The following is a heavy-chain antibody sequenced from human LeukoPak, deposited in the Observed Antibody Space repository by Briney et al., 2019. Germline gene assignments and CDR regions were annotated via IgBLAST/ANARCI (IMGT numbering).Heavy chain of an antibody. CDR2: IYYSGST. CDR1: GGSIISYY. V-gene: IGHV4-59*01. Sequence: SETLSLTCTVSGGSIISYYWSWIRQPPGKGLEWIGYIYYSGSTNYNPSLKSRVTISVDTSKNQFSLKLSSVTAADTAVYYCARSPLGGRLATNWFDPWGQGTLVTVSS. D-gene: IGHD3-16*01. CDR3: ARSPLGGRLATNWFDP. J-gene: IGHJ5*02.